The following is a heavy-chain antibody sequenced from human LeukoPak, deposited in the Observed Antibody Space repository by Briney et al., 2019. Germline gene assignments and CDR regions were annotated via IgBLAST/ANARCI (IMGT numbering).Heavy chain of an antibody. V-gene: IGHV3-23*01. J-gene: IGHJ3*01. CDR3: AKDRADSGGHWATDVFGV. CDR2: ISGSDGGR. Sequence: GGSLRLSCTASGFIFSNHVMSWVRQAPGKGLEWVSSISGSDGGRDHADSVKGRFTISKGNSKNTLYLQMNSLRVDDTAVYYCAKDRADSGGHWATDVFGVWGQGTLVTVSS. D-gene: IGHD3-22*01. CDR1: GFIFSNHV.